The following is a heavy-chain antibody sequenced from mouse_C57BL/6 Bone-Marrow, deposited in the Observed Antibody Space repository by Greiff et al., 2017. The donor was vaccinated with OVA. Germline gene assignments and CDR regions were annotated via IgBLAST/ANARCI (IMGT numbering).Heavy chain of an antibody. V-gene: IGHV1-81*01. CDR3: ARNAGWYFDV. J-gene: IGHJ1*03. Sequence: VQLQQSGAELARPGASVKLSCKASGYTFTSYGISWVKQRTGQGLEWIGEIDPRSGNTYYNEKFKGKATLTADKSSSTAYMELRSLTSEDSAVYFCARNAGWYFDVWGTGTTVTVSS. CDR1: GYTFTSYG. CDR2: IDPRSGNT.